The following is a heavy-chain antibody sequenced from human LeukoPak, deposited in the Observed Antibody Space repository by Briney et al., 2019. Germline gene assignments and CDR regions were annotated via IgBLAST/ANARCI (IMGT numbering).Heavy chain of an antibody. CDR2: ISGSGGNT. Sequence: GGSLRLSCAASGFXFSSYAISWVRQAPGKGLEWVSTISGSGGNTYYADSVKGRFTISRDKSKNTLYLQMNSLRAEDTAVYYCAKRHSSGWWSIDYWGQGTLVTVSS. CDR3: AKRHSSGWWSIDY. D-gene: IGHD6-19*01. J-gene: IGHJ4*02. V-gene: IGHV3-23*01. CDR1: GFXFSSYA.